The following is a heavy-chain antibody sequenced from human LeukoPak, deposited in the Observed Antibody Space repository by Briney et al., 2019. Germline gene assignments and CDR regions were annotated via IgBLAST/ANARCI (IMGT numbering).Heavy chain of an antibody. Sequence: GGSLRPSCAASGFTLSRYAMHWARQAPGKGLEWVAFLQSDGNNRYYADSVKGRFTISRDNSKNTLFLQMSSLRAEDTAVYYCAKNWATYYFDYWGQGTLVTVSS. V-gene: IGHV3-30*02. CDR3: AKNWATYYFDY. CDR1: GFTLSRYA. J-gene: IGHJ4*02. CDR2: LQSDGNNR. D-gene: IGHD3-16*01.